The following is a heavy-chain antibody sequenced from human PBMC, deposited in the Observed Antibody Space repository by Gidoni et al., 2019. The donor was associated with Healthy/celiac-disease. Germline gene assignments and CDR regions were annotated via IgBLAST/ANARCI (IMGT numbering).Heavy chain of an antibody. CDR1: GGSFSGYY. CDR2: INHSGST. V-gene: IGHV4-34*01. CDR3: ARGSHSNYGY. J-gene: IGHJ4*02. D-gene: IGHD4-4*01. Sequence: QVQLQQWGAGLLKPAETLSRTCAGYGGSFSGYYWSWIRQPPGKGLEWIGEINHSGSTNYNPSLKSRVTISVDTSKNQFSLKLSSVTAADTAVYYCARGSHSNYGYWGQGTLVTVSS.